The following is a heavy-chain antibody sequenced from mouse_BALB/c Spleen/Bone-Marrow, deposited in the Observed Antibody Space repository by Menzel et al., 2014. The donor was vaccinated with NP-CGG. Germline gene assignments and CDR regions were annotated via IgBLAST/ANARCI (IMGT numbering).Heavy chain of an antibody. D-gene: IGHD2-14*01. CDR3: AYYRYDVNY. CDR1: GYTFTSYW. J-gene: IGHJ2*01. V-gene: IGHV1S41*01. Sequence: DLVKPGASVKLSCKASGYTFTSYWINWIKQRPGQGLEWIGRIAPGSDSTYYNEMFKGKATLTVDTSSSTAYILLSSLSSEDSAVYFCAYYRYDVNYWGQGTTLTVSS. CDR2: IAPGSDST.